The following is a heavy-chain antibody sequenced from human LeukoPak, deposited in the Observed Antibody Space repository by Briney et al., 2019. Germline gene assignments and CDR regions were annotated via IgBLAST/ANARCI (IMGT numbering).Heavy chain of an antibody. Sequence: GSSVKVSCKASGGTFISYAISWVRQAPGQGLEWMGGIIPIFGTANYAQKFQGRVTITADESTSTAYMELSSLRSEDTAVYYCARGVVSMVNSKWFDPWGQGTLVTVSS. CDR2: IIPIFGTA. V-gene: IGHV1-69*01. CDR1: GGTFISYA. CDR3: ARGVVSMVNSKWFDP. J-gene: IGHJ5*02. D-gene: IGHD4-23*01.